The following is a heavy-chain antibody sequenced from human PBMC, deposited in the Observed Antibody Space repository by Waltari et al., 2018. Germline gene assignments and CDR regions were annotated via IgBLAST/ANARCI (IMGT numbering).Heavy chain of an antibody. Sequence: DVQLVETGGGLIQPGGSLKLSCAASGFIVNNNSMSWVRQAPGKGLEWVSIVYTGGSKYYADFGKVRFTISRDSSKNTRYLQMNDLRAEDTAVYYCASSTAQPWTKGGLDNWGQGTLVIVSS. CDR2: VYTGGSK. J-gene: IGHJ4*02. CDR1: GFIVNNNS. D-gene: IGHD5-18*01. CDR3: ASSTAQPWTKGGLDN. V-gene: IGHV3-53*02.